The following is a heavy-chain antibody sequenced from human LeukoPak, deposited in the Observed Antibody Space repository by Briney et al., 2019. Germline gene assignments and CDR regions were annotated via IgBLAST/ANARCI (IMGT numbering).Heavy chain of an antibody. CDR2: IISRGSTI. D-gene: IGHD4-11*01. CDR3: ARNYFTTEPTAYDQ. Sequence: GSLRLSCAASGFTFSDYYMSWIRQAPGKGLEWVSYIISRGSTIYYADSVKGRFTICSDNAKNSLFLQMNSLRAADTAVYYCARNYFTTEPTAYDQWGQGSLVTVSS. J-gene: IGHJ4*02. V-gene: IGHV3-11*01. CDR1: GFTFSDYY.